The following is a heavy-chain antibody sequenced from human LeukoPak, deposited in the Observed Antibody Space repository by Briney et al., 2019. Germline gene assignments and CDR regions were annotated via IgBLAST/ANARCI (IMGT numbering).Heavy chain of an antibody. CDR1: VGSISSYY. Sequence: KPSETLSLTYTVSVGSISSYYWSWIRQPPGKGLEWIGYIYYSGSTNYNPSLKSRVTISVDTSKNQFSLKLSSVTAADTAVYYCATTKYYDFWSGYYTENYFDYWGQGTLVTVSS. CDR2: IYYSGST. CDR3: ATTKYYDFWSGYYTENYFDY. D-gene: IGHD3-3*01. J-gene: IGHJ4*02. V-gene: IGHV4-59*01.